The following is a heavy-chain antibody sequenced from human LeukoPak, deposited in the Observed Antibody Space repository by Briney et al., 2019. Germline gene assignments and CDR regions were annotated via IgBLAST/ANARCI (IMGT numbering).Heavy chain of an antibody. CDR3: ARGPRSVLEWLPWAY. D-gene: IGHD3-3*01. CDR2: INPNSGGT. V-gene: IGHV1-2*02. Sequence: GASVKVSCKASGYTFTGYYMHWVRQAPGQGLEWMGWINPNSGGTNYAQKFQGRVTMTRDTSISTAYMELSRLRSDDTAVYYCARGPRSVLEWLPWAYWGRGTLVTVSS. CDR1: GYTFTGYY. J-gene: IGHJ4*02.